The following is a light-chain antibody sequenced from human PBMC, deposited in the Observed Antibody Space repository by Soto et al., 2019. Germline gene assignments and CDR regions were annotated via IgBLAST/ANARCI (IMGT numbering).Light chain of an antibody. J-gene: IGLJ1*01. CDR2: EVS. CDR1: NSDVGGYNY. CDR3: QSYDRSLSGSF. V-gene: IGLV2-14*01. Sequence: QSALTQPASVSGSPGQSITISCTGTNSDVGGYNYVSWYQQHPGKAPKLMIYEVSKRPSGVSNRFSGSKSGSTASLTISGLQADDEAEYYCQSYDRSLSGSFFGTGTKVTVL.